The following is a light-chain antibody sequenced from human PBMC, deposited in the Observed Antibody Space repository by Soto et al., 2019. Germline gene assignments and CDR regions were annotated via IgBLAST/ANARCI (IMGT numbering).Light chain of an antibody. Sequence: QSALTQPPSASGSPGLSVTISCTGTSSDVGGYNYVSWYQQHPGKAPKLMIYEVSKRPSGVPDRFSGSKSGNTASLTVSGLQAEDEADYYCSSYAGSKTLFGGGTKVTVL. CDR2: EVS. CDR1: SSDVGGYNY. V-gene: IGLV2-8*01. CDR3: SSYAGSKTL. J-gene: IGLJ2*01.